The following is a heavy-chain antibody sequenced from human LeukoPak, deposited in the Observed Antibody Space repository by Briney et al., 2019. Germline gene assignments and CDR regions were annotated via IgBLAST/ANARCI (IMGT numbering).Heavy chain of an antibody. CDR2: ISWNSGSI. D-gene: IGHD3-10*01. Sequence: GGSLRLSCAASGFTVSSNYMSWVRQPPGKGLEWVSGISWNSGSIGYADSVKGRFTISRDNAKNSLYLQMNSLRAEDTALYYCAKDIDYYGSGSYNYWGQGTLVTVSS. CDR3: AKDIDYYGSGSYNY. V-gene: IGHV3-9*01. J-gene: IGHJ4*02. CDR1: GFTVSSNY.